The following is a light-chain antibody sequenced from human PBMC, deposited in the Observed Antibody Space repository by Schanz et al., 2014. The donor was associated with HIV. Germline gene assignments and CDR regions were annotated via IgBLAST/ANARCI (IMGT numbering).Light chain of an antibody. Sequence: QSVLTQPPSVSAAPGQRVTISCSGHSYSIGNNFVSWFQQLPGTAPKLLIYSNNNRPSGVPDRFSGSKSGSSASLAITGLQAEDEADYYCQSFDNSLSGVVFGGGTKLTVL. CDR1: SYSIGNNF. J-gene: IGLJ3*02. CDR3: QSFDNSLSGVV. V-gene: IGLV1-40*01. CDR2: SNN.